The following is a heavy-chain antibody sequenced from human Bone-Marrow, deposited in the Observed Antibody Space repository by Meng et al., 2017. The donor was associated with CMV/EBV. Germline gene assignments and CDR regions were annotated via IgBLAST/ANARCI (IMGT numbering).Heavy chain of an antibody. V-gene: IGHV1-69*05. CDR3: ARGTTLGAREDY. CDR1: GGTFSSYA. J-gene: IGHJ4*02. D-gene: IGHD4-11*01. Sequence: SVKVSCKASGGTFSSYAISWVRQAPGQGLEWMGGIIPIFGTANYAQKFQGRVTITTDESTSTAYMELNSLRSDDTAVYYCARGTTLGAREDYWGQGTLVTVSS. CDR2: IIPIFGTA.